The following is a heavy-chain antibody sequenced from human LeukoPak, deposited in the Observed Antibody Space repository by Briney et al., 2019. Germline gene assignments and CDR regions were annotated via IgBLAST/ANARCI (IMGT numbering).Heavy chain of an antibody. V-gene: IGHV4-4*07. CDR1: GGSLSSFY. Sequence: SETLSLTCTVSGGSLSSFYWSWFRQPAGKGLEWIGRIYSSGSTNYNPSLKSRLAMSVDTSKNQFSLRLTSVTAADTAVYYCARVLGWAGFDYWGQGTLVTVSS. J-gene: IGHJ4*02. CDR3: ARVLGWAGFDY. D-gene: IGHD6-19*01. CDR2: IYSSGST.